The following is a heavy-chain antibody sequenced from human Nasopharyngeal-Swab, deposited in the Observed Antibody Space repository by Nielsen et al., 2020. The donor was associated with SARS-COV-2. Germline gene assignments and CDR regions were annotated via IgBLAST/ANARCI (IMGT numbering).Heavy chain of an antibody. CDR3: VKEIAAASGPFDAFDS. D-gene: IGHD6-13*01. Sequence: GGSLRLSCAASGFTFSDYYMSWIRQAPGKGLEWVSNISSSSSYTYYVDSVKGLFTISRDNAKDSLYLQMNSLRAEDTAVYYCVKEIAAASGPFDAFDSWGQGKMGNVCS. CDR1: GFTFSDYY. V-gene: IGHV3-11*06. J-gene: IGHJ3*02. CDR2: ISSSSSYT.